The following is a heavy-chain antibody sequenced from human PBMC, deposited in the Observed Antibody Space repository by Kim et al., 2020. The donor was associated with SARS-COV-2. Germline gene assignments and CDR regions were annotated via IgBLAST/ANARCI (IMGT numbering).Heavy chain of an antibody. V-gene: IGHV4-59*01. CDR1: GGSISSYY. CDR3: ARDRISTFDY. J-gene: IGHJ4*02. Sequence: SETLSLTCTVSGGSISSYYWSWIRQPPGKGLEWIGYIYYSGSTNYNPSLKSRVTISVDTSKNQFSLKLSSVTAADTAVYYCARDRISTFDYWGQGTLVTVSS. CDR2: IYYSGST.